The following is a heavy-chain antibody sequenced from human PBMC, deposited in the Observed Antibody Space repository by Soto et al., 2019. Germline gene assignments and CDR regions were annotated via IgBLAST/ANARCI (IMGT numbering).Heavy chain of an antibody. D-gene: IGHD1-20*01. CDR1: RFRFSDFA. CDR2: IGGLGSDT. V-gene: IGHV3-23*01. J-gene: IGHJ5*01. CDR3: AKDAVPYNGKWDWFDS. Sequence: EVRLLESGGGLVQPGGSLTLSCAASRFRFSDFAMSWVRQAPGKGLEWVSSIGGLGSDTYYADPVKGRFTISRDNSKSTLYLQMDGLRDEDTAVYYCAKDAVPYNGKWDWFDSWGQGTLVIVS.